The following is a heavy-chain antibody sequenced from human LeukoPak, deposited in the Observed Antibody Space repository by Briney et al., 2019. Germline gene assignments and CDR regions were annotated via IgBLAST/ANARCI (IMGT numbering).Heavy chain of an antibody. CDR3: ARDVWGSYCDY. CDR1: GFTFSSYW. Sequence: PGGSLRLSCAASGFTFSSYWMSWVRQAPGRGREWVANIKQDGSEKYYVDSVKGGFTISRDNAKNSLYLQMNSLRAEDTAGYYCARDVWGSYCDYWGQGTLVTASS. D-gene: IGHD3-16*01. CDR2: IKQDGSEK. V-gene: IGHV3-7*01. J-gene: IGHJ4*02.